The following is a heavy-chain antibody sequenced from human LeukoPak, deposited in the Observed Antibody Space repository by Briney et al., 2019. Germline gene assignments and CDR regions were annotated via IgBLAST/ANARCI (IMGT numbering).Heavy chain of an antibody. D-gene: IGHD6-13*01. CDR2: IYHSGST. V-gene: IGHV4-34*01. J-gene: IGHJ6*03. Sequence: PSETLSLTCAVYVGAFSGDYWSCIRPSPGKGVEWSGEIYHSGSTNYKPSLRSRVTISVDTSKNQFSLMRCAVTAASTAVYYCAEGLRSSSWYYNEYYYYYMDVWGKGTTVTVSS. CDR3: AEGLRSSSWYYNEYYYYYMDV. CDR1: VGAFSGDY.